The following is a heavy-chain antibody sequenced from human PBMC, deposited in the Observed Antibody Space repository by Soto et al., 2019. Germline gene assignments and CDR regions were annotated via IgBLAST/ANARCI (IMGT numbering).Heavy chain of an antibody. CDR2: IYATGTT. V-gene: IGHV4-4*07. Sequence: SETLSLTCTVSGASISGFYWSWVRKSAGKGLEWIGRIYATGTTDYNPSLKSRVMMSLDTSKKQFSLKLRSVTAADTAVHYCVRDGTKTLRDWFDPWGQG. CDR1: GASISGFY. J-gene: IGHJ5*02. D-gene: IGHD1-1*01. CDR3: VRDGTKTLRDWFDP.